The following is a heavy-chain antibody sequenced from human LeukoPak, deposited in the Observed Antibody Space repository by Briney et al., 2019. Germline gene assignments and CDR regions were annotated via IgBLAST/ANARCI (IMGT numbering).Heavy chain of an antibody. CDR1: GFTFSSYS. CDR3: ASSEQWLAHLDY. Sequence: PGXSLRLSCAASGFTFSSYSMNWVRQAPGKGLEWVSSISSSSSNIYYADSVKGRFTISRDNAKNSLYLQMNSLRAEDTAVYYCASSEQWLAHLDYWGQGTLVTVSS. J-gene: IGHJ4*02. D-gene: IGHD6-19*01. V-gene: IGHV3-21*01. CDR2: ISSSSSNI.